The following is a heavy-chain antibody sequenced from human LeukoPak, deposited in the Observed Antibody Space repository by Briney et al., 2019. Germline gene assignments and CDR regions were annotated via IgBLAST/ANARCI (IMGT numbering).Heavy chain of an antibody. CDR2: VSGSGGYT. J-gene: IGHJ4*02. CDR3: AKDRPNYYDSSGHYYRRDGDY. D-gene: IGHD3-22*01. CDR1: GFTFSSYA. Sequence: GGSLRLSCAASGFTFSSYAMSWVRQAPGKGLEWVSSVSGSGGYTYYAGSVKGRFTVSRDNSKNTLYLQMNSLRAEDTAIYYCAKDRPNYYDSSGHYYRRDGDYWGQRTLVTVSS. V-gene: IGHV3-23*01.